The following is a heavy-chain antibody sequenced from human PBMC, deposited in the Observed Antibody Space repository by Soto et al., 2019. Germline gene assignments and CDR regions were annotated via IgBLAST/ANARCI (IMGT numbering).Heavy chain of an antibody. CDR3: AKDSNLIPWGSNH. V-gene: IGHV3-23*01. CDR2: ISASGDIT. J-gene: IGHJ5*02. Sequence: EVQLLESGGGLIQPGGSLRLSCAASGFTFTTYAMRWVRQAPGKGLEWVSAISASGDITYYADSVKGRFTISRDSSNSTLYSRKNGLRAEDTAIYYCAKDSNLIPWGSNHWGQGTLVTVSS. D-gene: IGHD3-10*01. CDR1: GFTFTTYA.